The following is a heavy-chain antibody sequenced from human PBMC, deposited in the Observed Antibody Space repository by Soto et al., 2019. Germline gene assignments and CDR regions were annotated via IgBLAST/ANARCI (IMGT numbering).Heavy chain of an antibody. CDR2: ISYDGNNK. Sequence: QLVECGGGVVPPGASLRLSCAASGFTFSTFGMHWVRQTPGKGLEWVAVISYDGNNKVYADSVKGRFTISRDNFKNTVDLVMNNLKADDTAVYYCAKDLPAYGDYDYYCYGLDVWGQGATVSVSS. CDR1: GFTFSTFG. J-gene: IGHJ6*02. V-gene: IGHV3-30*18. D-gene: IGHD4-17*01. CDR3: AKDLPAYGDYDYYCYGLDV.